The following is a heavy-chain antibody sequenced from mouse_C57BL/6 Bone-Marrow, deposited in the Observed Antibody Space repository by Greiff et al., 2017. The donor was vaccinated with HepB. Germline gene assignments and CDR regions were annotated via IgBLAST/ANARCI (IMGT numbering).Heavy chain of an antibody. J-gene: IGHJ3*01. Sequence: VQLKESGPELVKPGASVKMSCKASGYTFTDYNMHWVKQSHGKSLEWIGYINPNNGGTSYNQKFKGKATLTVNKSSSTAYMELRSLTSEDSAVYYCARSYYDYDVAYWGQGTLVTVSA. CDR1: GYTFTDYN. V-gene: IGHV1-22*01. D-gene: IGHD2-4*01. CDR3: ARSYYDYDVAY. CDR2: INPNNGGT.